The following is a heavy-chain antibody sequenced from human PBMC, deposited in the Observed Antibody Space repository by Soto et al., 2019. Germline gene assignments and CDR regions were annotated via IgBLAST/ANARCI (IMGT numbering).Heavy chain of an antibody. Sequence: QVQLVQSGAEVKKPGSSVKVSCKASGGTFSSYTISWVRQAPGQGLEWMGRIIPILGIANYAQKFQGRVTITADKSTSTAYMELSSLRSEDTAVYYCARGRYCSSTCCYPGGMDVWGQGTTVTVSS. CDR2: IIPILGIA. V-gene: IGHV1-69*02. CDR3: ARGRYCSSTCCYPGGMDV. J-gene: IGHJ6*02. CDR1: GGTFSSYT. D-gene: IGHD2-2*01.